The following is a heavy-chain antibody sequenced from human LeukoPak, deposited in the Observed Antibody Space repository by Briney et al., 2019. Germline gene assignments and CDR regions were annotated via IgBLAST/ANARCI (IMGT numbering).Heavy chain of an antibody. V-gene: IGHV3-53*04. J-gene: IGHJ4*02. CDR2: IYSGDTT. Sequence: GSLRLSCAASGFTVSSNYMSWVRQAPGKGLEWVSVIYSGDTTYYADSVKGRFTISRHNSRNTLYLQMNSLRTEDTAMYYCARLIKWSSDYWGQGTLVTVSS. D-gene: IGHD2-15*01. CDR3: ARLIKWSSDY. CDR1: GFTVSSNY.